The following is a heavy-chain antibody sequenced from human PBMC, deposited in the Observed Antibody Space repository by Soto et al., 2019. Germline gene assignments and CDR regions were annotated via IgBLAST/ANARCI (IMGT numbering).Heavy chain of an antibody. CDR1: GFTFSSYG. D-gene: IGHD2-15*01. V-gene: IGHV3-33*01. CDR2: IWYDGSNK. Sequence: QVQLVESGGGVVQPGRSLRLSCAASGFTFSSYGMHWVRQAPGKGLEWVAVIWYDGSNKYYAGSVKGRFTISRDNSKNTLYLQMNSLRAEDTAVYYCARDLQDIVVVVAAGGGYFDYWGQGTLVTVSS. J-gene: IGHJ4*02. CDR3: ARDLQDIVVVVAAGGGYFDY.